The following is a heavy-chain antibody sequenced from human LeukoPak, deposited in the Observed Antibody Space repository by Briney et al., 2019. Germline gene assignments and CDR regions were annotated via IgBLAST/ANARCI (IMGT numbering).Heavy chain of an antibody. CDR3: ASEGLVGAHTYYFHY. V-gene: IGHV1-46*01. CDR1: GYTFTSYY. Sequence: ASVKVSCKASGYTFTSYYMHWVRQAPGQGLEWMGIINPSGGSTNYAQKFQGRVTVTRDTSTSTVYMELTSPISEDTAVYYCASEGLVGAHTYYFHYWGQGTLVTVSS. CDR2: INPSGGST. D-gene: IGHD1-26*01. J-gene: IGHJ4*02.